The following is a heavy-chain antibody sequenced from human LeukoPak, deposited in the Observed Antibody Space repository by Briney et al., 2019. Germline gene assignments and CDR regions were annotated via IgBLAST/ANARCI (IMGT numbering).Heavy chain of an antibody. CDR1: GGSLSSSSYY. CDR3: AAMGGALAWGSGSYYLGVYYYYYGMDV. V-gene: IGHV4-39*01. D-gene: IGHD3-10*01. J-gene: IGHJ6*02. Sequence: SETLSLTCTVSGGSLSSSSYYWGWIRQPPGKGLEWIGSIYYSGSTYYNPSLKSRVTISVDTSKNQFSLKLSSVTAADTAVYYCAAMGGALAWGSGSYYLGVYYYYYGMDVWGQGTTVTVSS. CDR2: IYYSGST.